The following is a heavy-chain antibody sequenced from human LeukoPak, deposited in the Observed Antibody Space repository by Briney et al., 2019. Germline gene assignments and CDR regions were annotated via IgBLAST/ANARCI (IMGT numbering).Heavy chain of an antibody. J-gene: IGHJ4*02. CDR2: ISSGSSYIYST. CDR3: ARSASHYYFDS. D-gene: IGHD6-6*01. V-gene: IGHV3-21*01. Sequence: GGSLRLSCAASGFTYSSYSMNWVRQAPGKGLEWVSSISSGSSYIYSTYYADSVKGRFTISRDSTKNSLYLQINSLRAEDTAVYYCARSASHYYFDSWGQGTLVTVSS. CDR1: GFTYSSYS.